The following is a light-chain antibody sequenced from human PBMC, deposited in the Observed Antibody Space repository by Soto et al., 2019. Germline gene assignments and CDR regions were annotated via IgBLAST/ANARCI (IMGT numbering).Light chain of an antibody. J-gene: IGKJ5*01. CDR3: QQYGSSPIT. V-gene: IGKV3-20*01. Sequence: EIVLTQSPGTLSLSPGERATLSCRASQSVSSSYLAWYHQKPGQAPRLLIYGASSRATGIPDRFSGSGSGTDFSLTISRLEPEDFAVYYCQQYGSSPITFGQRTRLDIK. CDR2: GAS. CDR1: QSVSSSY.